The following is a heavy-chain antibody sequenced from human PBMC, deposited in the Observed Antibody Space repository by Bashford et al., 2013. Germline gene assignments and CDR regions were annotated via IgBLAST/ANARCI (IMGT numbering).Heavy chain of an antibody. CDR2: IYYSGST. Sequence: SETLSLTCTVSGGSISSYYWSWIRQPPGKGLEWIGYIYYSGSTNYNPSLKSRVTISVDTSKNQFSLKLSSVTAADTAVYYCAREERGSTEGAFDIWGQGTNGHRLL. D-gene: IGHD1-1*01. CDR1: GGSISSYY. CDR3: AREERGSTEGAFDI. J-gene: IGHJ3*02. V-gene: IGHV4-59*01.